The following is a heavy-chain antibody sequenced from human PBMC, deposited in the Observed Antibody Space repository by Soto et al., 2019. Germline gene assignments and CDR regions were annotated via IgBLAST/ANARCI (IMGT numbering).Heavy chain of an antibody. Sequence: SEPLYITCTVSCGSISSGGYYWSWIRQHPGKGLEWIGYIYYSGSTYYNPSLKSRVTISVDTSKNQFSLKLSSATAADTAVYDCARAPLIPPRFVSCGQG. J-gene: IGHJ4*02. CDR3: ARAPLIPPRFVS. D-gene: IGHD2-21*01. CDR1: CGSISSGGYY. CDR2: IYYSGST. V-gene: IGHV4-31*03.